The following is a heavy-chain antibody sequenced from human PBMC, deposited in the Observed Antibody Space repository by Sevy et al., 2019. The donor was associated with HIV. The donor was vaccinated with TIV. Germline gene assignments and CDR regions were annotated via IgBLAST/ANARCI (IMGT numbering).Heavy chain of an antibody. J-gene: IGHJ5*02. CDR2: INSDGSST. D-gene: IGHD3-3*01. V-gene: IGHV3-74*01. CDR1: GFTFSSYW. Sequence: GGSLRLSCAASGFTFSSYWMHWVRQAPGKGLVWVSRINSDGSSTSYADSVKGRFTISRDNAKNTLYLQMNSLRAEDTGVYYCARVPAYYDFWSGYYTWFGPWGQGTLVTVSS. CDR3: ARVPAYYDFWSGYYTWFGP.